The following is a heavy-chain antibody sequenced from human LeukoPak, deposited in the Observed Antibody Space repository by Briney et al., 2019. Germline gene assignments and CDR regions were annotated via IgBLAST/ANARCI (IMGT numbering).Heavy chain of an antibody. Sequence: GGSLRLSCAASGFTFSSYGMHWVRQAPGKGLEWVAVIWYDGSNKYYADSVKGRFTISRDNSKNTLYLQMNSLRAEDTAVYYCARAVTVTTSYWFDPWGQGTLVTVSS. J-gene: IGHJ5*02. CDR3: ARAVTVTTSYWFDP. CDR2: IWYDGSNK. D-gene: IGHD4-17*01. V-gene: IGHV3-33*01. CDR1: GFTFSSYG.